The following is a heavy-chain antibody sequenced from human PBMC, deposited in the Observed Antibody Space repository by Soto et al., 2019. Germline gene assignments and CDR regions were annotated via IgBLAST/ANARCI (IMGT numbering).Heavy chain of an antibody. Sequence: SATLSLTCTVSGHSFSSSYWSWIRQPPGKGLEWIGYIYYSGSTNYNPSLKSRVTISVNTSKNQFSLKLSSVTAADTAVYYCARHADCGGDCLDAFDIWGQGTMVT. CDR1: GHSFSSSY. V-gene: IGHV4-59*08. CDR2: IYYSGST. CDR3: ARHADCGGDCLDAFDI. D-gene: IGHD2-21*02. J-gene: IGHJ3*02.